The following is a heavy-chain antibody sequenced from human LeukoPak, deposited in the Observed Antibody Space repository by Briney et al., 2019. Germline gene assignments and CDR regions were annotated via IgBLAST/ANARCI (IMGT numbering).Heavy chain of an antibody. CDR2: IKQDGSEK. D-gene: IGHD3-10*01. CDR1: GVTFSSYW. Sequence: GGSLRLSCAASGVTFSSYWMSWVRQAPGQGLERVANIKQDGSEKYYVDSVKGRFTTSRDNAKNSLYLQMNSLRAEDTAVYYCARENYYYGSCWDYWGQGTLVTVSS. V-gene: IGHV3-7*01. CDR3: ARENYYYGSCWDY. J-gene: IGHJ4*02.